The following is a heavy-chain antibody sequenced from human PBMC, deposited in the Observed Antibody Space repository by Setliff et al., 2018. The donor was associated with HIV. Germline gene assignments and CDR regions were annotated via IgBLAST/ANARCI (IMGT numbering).Heavy chain of an antibody. CDR1: GDSTSNSY. D-gene: IGHD3-9*01. CDR3: ARDVLKSNYLGYYSYLDV. CDR2: LHASGNT. Sequence: SETLSLTCSVSGDSTSNSYWSWIRQPAGKGLEWIGRLHASGNTNYNPSLTSRVTMSIDTSKNQLSLRLTSVTAADTAVYYCARDVLKSNYLGYYSYLDVWGKGTTVTVSS. J-gene: IGHJ6*03. V-gene: IGHV4-4*07.